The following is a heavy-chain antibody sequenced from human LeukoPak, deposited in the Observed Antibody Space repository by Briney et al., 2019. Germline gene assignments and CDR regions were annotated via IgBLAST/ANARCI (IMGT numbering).Heavy chain of an antibody. CDR1: GFTFSTFR. D-gene: IGHD6-13*01. CDR2: INSDGSST. V-gene: IGHV3-74*03. CDR3: ARGGAAAAFDY. Sequence: GGSLRLPCAASGFTFSTFRMYWVRQAPGKGLVWVSHINSDGSSTTYADSVKGRFTISRDNAKNTLYLQMNSLRAEDTAVYYCARGGAAAAFDYWGQGTLVAVSS. J-gene: IGHJ4*02.